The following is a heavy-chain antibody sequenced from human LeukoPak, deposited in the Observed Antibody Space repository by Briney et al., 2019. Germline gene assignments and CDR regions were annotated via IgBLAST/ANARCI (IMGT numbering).Heavy chain of an antibody. Sequence: ASVKVSCKASGGTFSSYAISWVRQAPGQGLEWMGRIIPIFGTANYAQKFQGRVTITTDESTSTAYMELSSLRSEDTAVYYCARELFSISWDVRDFDYWGQGTLVTVSS. CDR2: IIPIFGTA. D-gene: IGHD6-13*01. CDR3: ARELFSISWDVRDFDY. J-gene: IGHJ4*02. CDR1: GGTFSSYA. V-gene: IGHV1-69*05.